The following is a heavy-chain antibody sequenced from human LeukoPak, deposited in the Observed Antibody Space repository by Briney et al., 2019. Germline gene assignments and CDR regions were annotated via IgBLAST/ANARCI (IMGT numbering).Heavy chain of an antibody. CDR2: IYYSGST. Sequence: PSETLSLTCTVSGGSISSSSYYWGWIRQPPGKGLEWIGSIYYSGSTYYNPSLKSRVTISVDTSKNQFSLKLSSVTAADTAVYHCARQEVFWSGYSWGQGTLVTVSS. V-gene: IGHV4-39*07. CDR3: ARQEVFWSGYS. J-gene: IGHJ5*02. D-gene: IGHD3-3*01. CDR1: GGSISSSSYY.